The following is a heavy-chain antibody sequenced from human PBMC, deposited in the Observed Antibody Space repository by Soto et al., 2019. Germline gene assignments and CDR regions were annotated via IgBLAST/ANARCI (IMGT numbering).Heavy chain of an antibody. CDR3: ARAPRVDWVVPTAQRDVFDI. CDR2: IDHSGSA. CDR1: GGSFSDFY. D-gene: IGHD2-2*01. Sequence: QVQLQQWGAGLLKPSETLSLTCAVYGGSFSDFYWNFIRQPPGEGLGWIGEIDHSGSANYNPSLKSRVTLSVEPSKNQFSLKLRSVTAADAAVYFCARAPRVDWVVPTAQRDVFDIWGQGTVVTVSS. V-gene: IGHV4-34*01. J-gene: IGHJ3*02.